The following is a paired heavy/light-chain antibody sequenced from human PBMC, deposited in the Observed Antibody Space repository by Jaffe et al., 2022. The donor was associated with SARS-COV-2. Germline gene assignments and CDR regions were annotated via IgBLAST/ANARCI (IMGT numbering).Heavy chain of an antibody. D-gene: IGHD6-25*01. CDR2: IDARGGST. CDR1: GYTFSSYY. V-gene: IGHV1-46*01. J-gene: IGHJ4*02. CDR3: VRDGRVEADADPGLDH. Sequence: QVQLVQSGAEVKRPGASVKVSCKASGYTFSSYYIHWVRQAPGQGLEWMGLIDARGGSTNSAQKFQARFRMTRDTSTSTVSMELSSLRSDDTAVYYCVRDGRVEADADPGLDHWGQGTLVTVS.
Light chain of an antibody. J-gene: IGLJ2*01. CDR3: QSYDDSLSGSVV. CDR2: ENT. CDR1: NSDIGAGYA. Sequence: QSVLTQPPSVSGAPGQRVTISCTGSNSDIGAGYAVHWYRQLPGTAPKLLIYENTNRPSGVPDRFSGSKSGASASLTISGLQAEDEADYYCQSYDDSLSGSVVFGGGTKLSVL. V-gene: IGLV1-40*01.